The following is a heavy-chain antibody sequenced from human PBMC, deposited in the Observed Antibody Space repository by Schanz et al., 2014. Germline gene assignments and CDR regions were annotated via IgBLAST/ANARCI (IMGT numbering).Heavy chain of an antibody. CDR1: GFTFSNHG. CDR2: IWYDGSNE. V-gene: IGHV3-33*01. CDR3: ARDHQWLARYYMDV. D-gene: IGHD6-19*01. Sequence: VQLVESGGGVVQPGRSLRLSCAASGFTFSNHGMHWVRQSPGKGLEWVALIWYDGSNEYYADSVKGRFTISRDNPKKTLYLQMNSLRAEDTAVYYCARDHQWLARYYMDVWGKGTPVTVSS. J-gene: IGHJ6*03.